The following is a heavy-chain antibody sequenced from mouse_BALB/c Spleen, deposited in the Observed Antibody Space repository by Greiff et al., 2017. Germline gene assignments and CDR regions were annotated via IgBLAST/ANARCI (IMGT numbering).Heavy chain of an antibody. CDR2: ISSGGSYT. V-gene: IGHV5-6*01. CDR3: ASPFTTAPSFAY. Sequence: EVQVVESGGDLVKPGGSLKLSCAASGFTFSSYGMSWVRQTPDKRLEWVATISSGGSYTYYPDSVKGRFTISRDNAKNTLYLQMSSLKSEDTAMYYCASPFTTAPSFAYWGQGTLVTVSA. D-gene: IGHD1-2*01. J-gene: IGHJ3*01. CDR1: GFTFSSYG.